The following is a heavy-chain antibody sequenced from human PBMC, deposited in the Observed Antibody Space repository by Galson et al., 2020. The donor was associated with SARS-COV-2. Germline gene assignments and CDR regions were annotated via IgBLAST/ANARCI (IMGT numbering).Heavy chain of an antibody. CDR3: ARVCSSSWYFDY. CDR1: GFTFDTNA. V-gene: IGHV3-7*03. Sequence: GSLRLSCAASGFTFDTNAMTWVRQAPGKGLEWVANIKQDGSEKYYVDSVKGRFTISRDNAKNSLYLQMNSLRAEDTAVYYCARVCSSSWYFDYWGQGTLVTVSS. J-gene: IGHJ4*02. D-gene: IGHD6-13*01. CDR2: IKQDGSEK.